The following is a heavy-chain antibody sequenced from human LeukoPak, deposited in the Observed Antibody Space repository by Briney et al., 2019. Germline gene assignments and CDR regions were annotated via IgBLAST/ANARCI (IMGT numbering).Heavy chain of an antibody. CDR2: IYYSGST. CDR1: GGSISSYY. Sequence: SETLSLTCTVSGGSISSYYWSWIRQPPGKGLEWIGYIYYSGSTNYNPSLKSRVTISVDTSKNQFSLELPSVTAADTAVYYCARSVEGYCSGGSCYSYYYYMDVWGKGTTVTVSS. V-gene: IGHV4-59*08. J-gene: IGHJ6*03. CDR3: ARSVEGYCSGGSCYSYYYYMDV. D-gene: IGHD2-15*01.